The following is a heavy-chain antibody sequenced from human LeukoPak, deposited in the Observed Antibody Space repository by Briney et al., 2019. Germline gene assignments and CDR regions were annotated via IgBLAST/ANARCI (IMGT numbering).Heavy chain of an antibody. D-gene: IGHD5-18*01. CDR1: GFTFSNAW. CDR2: IKQDGSEK. V-gene: IGHV3-7*01. Sequence: GGSLRLSCAASGFTFSNAWMSWVRQAPGKGLEWVANIKQDGSEKYYVDSVKGRFTISRDNAKNSLYLQMNSLRAEDTAVYYCARAKDTADAFDIWGQGTMVTVSS. CDR3: ARAKDTADAFDI. J-gene: IGHJ3*02.